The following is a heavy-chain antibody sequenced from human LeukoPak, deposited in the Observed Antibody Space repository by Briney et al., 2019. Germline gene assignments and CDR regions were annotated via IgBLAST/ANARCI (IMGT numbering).Heavy chain of an antibody. V-gene: IGHV4-61*08. D-gene: IGHD6-6*01. J-gene: IGHJ4*02. CDR3: ARRTYARPFDF. Sequence: PSETLSLTCTVSGGSISSGGYYWSWIRQPPGKGLEWIGYIYYTGDTNSNPSLKSRVIISLDTSKNQVSLQVTSVTAADTAVYYCARRTYARPFDFWGQGTLVTVSS. CDR2: IYYTGDT. CDR1: GGSISSGGYY.